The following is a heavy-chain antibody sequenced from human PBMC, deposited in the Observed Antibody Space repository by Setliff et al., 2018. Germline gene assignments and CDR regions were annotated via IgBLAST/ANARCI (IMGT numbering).Heavy chain of an antibody. Sequence: GESLKISCEGSGYSFTSYWIGWVRQMPGKGLEWMGIIYPGDSNTRYSPSFQGQVTISADKSINTAYLQWTSLKASDTAMYHCARQVTAGSAIDIWGQGTMVTVS. D-gene: IGHD2-21*02. CDR1: GYSFTSYW. CDR3: ARQVTAGSAIDI. CDR2: IYPGDSNT. V-gene: IGHV5-51*01. J-gene: IGHJ3*02.